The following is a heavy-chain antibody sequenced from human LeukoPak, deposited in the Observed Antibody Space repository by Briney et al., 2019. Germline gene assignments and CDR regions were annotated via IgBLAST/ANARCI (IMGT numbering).Heavy chain of an antibody. CDR1: RFSFSDYT. Sequence: QAGGSLRLSCAASRFSFSDYTMSWVRQLPGKGLEWVSGIRHSGVDSSYADSVKGRFTISRDNSKNTLYLQMNSLRAEDTAVYYCAKLSDSSGWTYYYGMDVWGQGTTVTVSS. D-gene: IGHD6-19*01. CDR3: AKLSDSSGWTYYYGMDV. CDR2: IRHSGVDS. J-gene: IGHJ6*02. V-gene: IGHV3-23*01.